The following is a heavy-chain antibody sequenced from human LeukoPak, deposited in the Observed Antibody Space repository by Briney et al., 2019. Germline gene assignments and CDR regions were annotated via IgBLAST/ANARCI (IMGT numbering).Heavy chain of an antibody. CDR3: ARRWYDFWSGEESNYYGMDV. Sequence: PGGSLRLSCAASGLTFSSYSKNWVRQAPGKGLECVSSITSSSSYIYYADSVKGRFTISRDNAKNSLYLQMNSLRAEDTAVYYCARRWYDFWSGEESNYYGMDVWGQGTTVTVSS. CDR1: GLTFSSYS. CDR2: ITSSSSYI. V-gene: IGHV3-21*01. J-gene: IGHJ6*02. D-gene: IGHD3-3*01.